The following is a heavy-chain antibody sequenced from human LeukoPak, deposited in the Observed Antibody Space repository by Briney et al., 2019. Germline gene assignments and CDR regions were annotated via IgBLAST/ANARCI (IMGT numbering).Heavy chain of an antibody. Sequence: ASVTVSCKASGYTFTGYYMHWVRQAPGQGLEWMGWINPNSGGTNYAQKFQGRVTMTRDTSISTAYMELSRLRSDDTAVYYCARDQDLNWNDARYDYWGQGTLVTVSS. CDR2: INPNSGGT. CDR3: ARDQDLNWNDARYDY. D-gene: IGHD1-1*01. CDR1: GYTFTGYY. J-gene: IGHJ4*02. V-gene: IGHV1-2*02.